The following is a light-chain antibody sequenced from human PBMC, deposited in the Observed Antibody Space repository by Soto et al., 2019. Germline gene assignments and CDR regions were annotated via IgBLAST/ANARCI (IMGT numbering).Light chain of an antibody. CDR1: SSNIGAGYD. CDR3: QSYDSTLSGSV. J-gene: IGLJ2*01. CDR2: ANN. Sequence: QAVVTQPPSVSGAPGQRVTISCTGSSSNIGAGYDVHWYQQLPGTAPMLLIYANNNRPSGVPDRFSASKSGASASLAITGLQADDEADYYCQSYDSTLSGSVFGGGTKVTVL. V-gene: IGLV1-40*01.